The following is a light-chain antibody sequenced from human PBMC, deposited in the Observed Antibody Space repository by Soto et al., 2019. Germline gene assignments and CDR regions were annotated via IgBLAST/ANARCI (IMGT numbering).Light chain of an antibody. V-gene: IGKV3-15*01. Sequence: EILMPQSPATLSVSRREKTTLXXRASQSVSSNLAWYQQKPGQAPGXVIYGASTRATGIPARFSGSGAGTEFTLTISSLQPDDFATYYCQEYNSYGLTFGGGTKVEIK. CDR2: GAS. J-gene: IGKJ4*01. CDR3: QEYNSYGLT. CDR1: QSVSSN.